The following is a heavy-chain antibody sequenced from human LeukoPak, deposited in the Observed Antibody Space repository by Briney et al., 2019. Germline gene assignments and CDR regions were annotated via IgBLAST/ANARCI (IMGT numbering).Heavy chain of an antibody. CDR3: AKAKVAGTRSSYYYGMDV. CDR1: GFTFSSYA. CDR2: ISGSGGST. D-gene: IGHD6-19*01. Sequence: PGGSLRLSCAASGFTFSSYAMSWVRQAPGKGLEWVSAISGSGGSTYYADSVKGWFTISRDNSKNTLYLQMNSLRAEDTAVYYCAKAKVAGTRSSYYYGMDVWGQGTTVTVSS. J-gene: IGHJ6*02. V-gene: IGHV3-23*01.